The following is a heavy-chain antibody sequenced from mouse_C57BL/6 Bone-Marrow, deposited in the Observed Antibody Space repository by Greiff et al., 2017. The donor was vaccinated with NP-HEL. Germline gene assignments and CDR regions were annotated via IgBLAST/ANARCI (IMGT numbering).Heavy chain of an antibody. CDR1: GYTFTDSY. CDR2: IGPGSGST. J-gene: IGHJ3*01. D-gene: IGHD2-4*01. V-gene: IGHV1-77*01. Sequence: QVQLQQSGAELVKPGASVKISCKASGYTFTDSYINWVKQRPGQGLEWIGKIGPGSGSTYYNEKFKGKATLTADKSSSTAYLQLSSLTSEDSAVYYCARCYYDYALAYWGQGTMVTVSA. CDR3: ARCYYDYALAY.